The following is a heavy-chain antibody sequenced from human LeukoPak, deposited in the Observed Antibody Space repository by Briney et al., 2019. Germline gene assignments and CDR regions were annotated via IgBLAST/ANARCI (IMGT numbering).Heavy chain of an antibody. CDR3: ARAGFCSTTTCYNPFDY. CDR2: ITDTGIAT. V-gene: IGHV3-23*01. CDR1: GFTFSNYA. D-gene: IGHD2-2*01. J-gene: IGHJ4*02. Sequence: PGGSLGLSCAASGFTFSNYAMTWVRQAPGKGLEWVSGITDTGIATFYADSVRGRFTISRDNSRNTLYLQMDSLRAEDTAVYYCARAGFCSTTTCYNPFDYWGQGTLVTVSS.